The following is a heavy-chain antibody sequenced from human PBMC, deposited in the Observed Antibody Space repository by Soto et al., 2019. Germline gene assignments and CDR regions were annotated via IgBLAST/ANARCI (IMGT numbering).Heavy chain of an antibody. Sequence: EVQLLESGGGLIQPGGSLRLSCAASGFTFSSYAMSWVRQAPGKGLEWVSGIGGSGDTTYYADSVKGRVTISRDNSKNTLSLQMDSLRAEDTARYYCAKGKGGSCYSGIDYWGQGTLVTVSS. CDR3: AKGKGGSCYSGIDY. CDR2: IGGSGDTT. J-gene: IGHJ4*02. V-gene: IGHV3-23*01. CDR1: GFTFSSYA. D-gene: IGHD2-15*01.